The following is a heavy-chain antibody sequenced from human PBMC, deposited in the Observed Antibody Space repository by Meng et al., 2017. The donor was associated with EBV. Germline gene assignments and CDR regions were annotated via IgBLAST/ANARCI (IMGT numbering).Heavy chain of an antibody. V-gene: IGHV1-69*01. D-gene: IGHD3-10*01. CDR1: GSNCISAA. Sequence: AGGEGTHAGVVVTVACRTTGSNCISAALSWVRQAPGQGLEWMGGLIPMSGAPHYAQKFQDRVTINADESTSTHSMELNNLRFEDTAMYYCASESGRGFTPDYWGQGTLVTVSS. CDR2: LIPMSGAP. CDR3: ASESGRGFTPDY. J-gene: IGHJ4*02.